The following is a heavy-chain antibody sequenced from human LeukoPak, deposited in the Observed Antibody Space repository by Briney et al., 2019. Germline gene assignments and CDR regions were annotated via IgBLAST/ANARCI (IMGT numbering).Heavy chain of an antibody. Sequence: GGSLRLSCAASGFTISSNYMSWVRQAPGKGLEWASVIYSGGSTYYADSVKGRFTISRDNSKNTLYLQMNNLRAEDTAVYYCTRDHGSETYYNGVLGYWGQGTLVTVSS. V-gene: IGHV3-53*01. J-gene: IGHJ4*02. CDR1: GFTISSNY. CDR2: IYSGGST. D-gene: IGHD3-10*01. CDR3: TRDHGSETYYNGVLGY.